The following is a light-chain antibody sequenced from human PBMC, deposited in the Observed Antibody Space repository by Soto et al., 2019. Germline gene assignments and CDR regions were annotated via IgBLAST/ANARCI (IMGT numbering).Light chain of an antibody. Sequence: DVQMTQSPSSLSAFVGDRVTITCRASQGIAPYLAWFQQKPGKVPKLLIYATSTLQSGVPSRFSGSGSGTDFTLTINSLQPEDVGTYYCQKYNSAHITFGGGTKVEIK. V-gene: IGKV1-27*01. CDR3: QKYNSAHIT. J-gene: IGKJ4*01. CDR2: ATS. CDR1: QGIAPY.